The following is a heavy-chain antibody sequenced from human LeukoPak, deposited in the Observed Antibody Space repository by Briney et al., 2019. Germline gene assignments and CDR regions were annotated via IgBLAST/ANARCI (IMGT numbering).Heavy chain of an antibody. V-gene: IGHV1-3*01. CDR1: GYTFTSYA. D-gene: IGHD4-17*01. Sequence: ASVTDSCTASGYTFTSYAMHWVRQAPGQRLEWMGWINAGNGNTKYSQKFQGRVTITRDTSASTAYMELSSLRSEDTAVYYCARVYGDYGFVGVDYWGQGTLVTVSS. J-gene: IGHJ4*02. CDR2: INAGNGNT. CDR3: ARVYGDYGFVGVDY.